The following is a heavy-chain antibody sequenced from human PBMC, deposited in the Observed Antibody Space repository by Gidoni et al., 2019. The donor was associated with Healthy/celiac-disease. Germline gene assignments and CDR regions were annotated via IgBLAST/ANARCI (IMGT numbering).Heavy chain of an antibody. D-gene: IGHD2-2*01. Sequence: EVQLVQSAAEVKKPGESLRRSCTGSGYCFTSYWISWVRQMPGKGLEWMGRIDPSDSYTNYSPSFQGHVTISADKSISTAYLQWSSLKASDTAMYYCARHTGTAVVVPAAEAFDIWGQGTLVTVSS. V-gene: IGHV5-10-1*03. CDR3: ARHTGTAVVVPAAEAFDI. CDR2: IDPSDSYT. CDR1: GYCFTSYW. J-gene: IGHJ3*02.